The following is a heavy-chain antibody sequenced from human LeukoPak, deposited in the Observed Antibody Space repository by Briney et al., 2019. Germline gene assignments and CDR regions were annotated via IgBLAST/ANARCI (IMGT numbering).Heavy chain of an antibody. D-gene: IGHD2-2*01. CDR3: ARDDCSTTPCYAY. J-gene: IGHJ4*02. V-gene: IGHV3-33*01. CDR1: GFTFTNYG. Sequence: GGSLRLSCTTSGFTFTNYGINWVRQAPGKGLEWVAAIWYDGSKTSYTDSVKGRFTVSGDISKNTVYLQMNGLKAEDTAVYYCARDDCSTTPCYAYWGQGTLVTVCS. CDR2: IWYDGSKT.